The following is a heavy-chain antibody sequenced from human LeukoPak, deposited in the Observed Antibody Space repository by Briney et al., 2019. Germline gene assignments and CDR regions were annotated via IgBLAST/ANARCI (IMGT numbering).Heavy chain of an antibody. Sequence: PGGSLRLSCAASGFTFSSYGMSWVRQAPGKGLEWVSAISGSGGSTYYADSVKGRFTISRDNSKNTLYLQMNSLRAEDTAVYYCAKDPVPGGMVRGVITWFDPWGQGTLVTVSS. CDR2: ISGSGGST. D-gene: IGHD3-10*01. CDR1: GFTFSSYG. J-gene: IGHJ5*02. CDR3: AKDPVPGGMVRGVITWFDP. V-gene: IGHV3-23*01.